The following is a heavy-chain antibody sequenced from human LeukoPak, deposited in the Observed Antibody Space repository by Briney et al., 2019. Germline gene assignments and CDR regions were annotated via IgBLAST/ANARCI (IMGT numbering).Heavy chain of an antibody. CDR2: ISDNSGRT. V-gene: IGHV3-23*01. D-gene: IGHD3-22*01. CDR1: GFSFRTYA. J-gene: IGHJ5*02. Sequence: GGSLRLSCAASGFSFRTYAMSWVRQAPGKGLEWASAISDNSGRTYYADSVKGRFTISRDNSKNALFVQMNSLRAEDTAVYYCAREYDSSWPSWGQGTLVTVSS. CDR3: AREYDSSWPS.